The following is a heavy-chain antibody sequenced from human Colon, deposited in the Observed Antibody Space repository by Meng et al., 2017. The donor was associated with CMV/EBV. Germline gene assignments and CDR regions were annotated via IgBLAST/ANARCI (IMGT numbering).Heavy chain of an antibody. CDR1: GYILVNDD. J-gene: IGHJ4*02. CDR2: IRDADSFT. D-gene: IGHD1-1*01. CDR3: GGDVANCFLDH. Sequence: QVVLVELDTDLGKTVESVMFSCNTSGYILVNDDISRVRQAPGQGLEWMGFIRDADSFTDNEQSIRGRGTMTADRSTTTAYREVRSLGSEDTATYYCGGDVANCFLDHWGQGTLVTVFS. V-gene: IGHV1-18*01.